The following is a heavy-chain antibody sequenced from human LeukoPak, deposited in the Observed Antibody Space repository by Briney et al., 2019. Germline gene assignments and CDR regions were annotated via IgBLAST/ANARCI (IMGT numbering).Heavy chain of an antibody. Sequence: PSETLSLTCTVSGYSISTWYYWGWIRQPPGKGLEWIGSIFHNGSTHYNPSLESRVTISLDTSKNQFSLKLSSVTAADTAVYYCARVSLGPRFGFDPWGQGTLVTVSS. CDR1: GYSISTWYY. D-gene: IGHD3-16*01. J-gene: IGHJ5*02. CDR3: ARVSLGPRFGFDP. CDR2: IFHNGST. V-gene: IGHV4-38-2*02.